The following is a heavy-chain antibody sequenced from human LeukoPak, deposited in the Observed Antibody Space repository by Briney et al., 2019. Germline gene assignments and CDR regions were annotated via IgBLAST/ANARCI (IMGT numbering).Heavy chain of an antibody. J-gene: IGHJ3*02. V-gene: IGHV3-21*01. Sequence: GGSLRLSCAASGFTFSSYSMNWVRQAPGKGLEWVSSISSSSSYIYYADSVRGRFTISRDNAKNSLYLQMNSLRAEDTAVYYCARVHLPGIAAPNAFDIWGQGTMVTVSP. CDR3: ARVHLPGIAAPNAFDI. CDR2: ISSSSSYI. CDR1: GFTFSSYS. D-gene: IGHD6-13*01.